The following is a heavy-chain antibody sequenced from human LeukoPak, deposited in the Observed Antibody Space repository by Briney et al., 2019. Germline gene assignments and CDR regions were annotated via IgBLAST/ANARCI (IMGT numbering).Heavy chain of an antibody. J-gene: IGHJ4*02. D-gene: IGHD6-13*01. Sequence: GGSLRLSCAASGFTFSSYSLNWVRQAPGKGLEWVSSISSPSSYIYLADSVKGRFTISRDNAKNSLYLQMNSLRAEDTAVYYCARVPHYSSSWYFDYWGQGTLVTVSS. CDR1: GFTFSSYS. V-gene: IGHV3-21*01. CDR2: ISSPSSYI. CDR3: ARVPHYSSSWYFDY.